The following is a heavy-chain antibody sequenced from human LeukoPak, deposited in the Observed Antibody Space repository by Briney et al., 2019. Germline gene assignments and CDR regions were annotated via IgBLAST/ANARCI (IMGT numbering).Heavy chain of an antibody. V-gene: IGHV3-23*01. Sequence: GGSLRLSCAASGFTFSNFAMSWVRQAPGKGLEWVSDISGRGGSTYYADSVKGRFTISRDNSKNTLYLQMNSLRAEDTAVYYCAKGDCSSTTCYADDYWGHGTLVSVSS. D-gene: IGHD2-2*01. CDR2: ISGRGGST. CDR1: GFTFSNFA. J-gene: IGHJ4*01. CDR3: AKGDCSSTTCYADDY.